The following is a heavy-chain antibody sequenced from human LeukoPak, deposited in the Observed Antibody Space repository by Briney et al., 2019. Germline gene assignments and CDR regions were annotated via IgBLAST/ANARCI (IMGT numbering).Heavy chain of an antibody. D-gene: IGHD3-10*01. CDR1: GGSFSGYY. J-gene: IGHJ6*03. CDR3: ARLMTMVRGSWIYYYYYMDV. Sequence: SETLSLTCAVYGGSFSGYYWSWIRQPPGKGLEWIGEINHSGSTNYNPSLKSRVTISVDTSKNQFSLKLSSVTAADTAVYYCARLMTMVRGSWIYYYYYMDVWGKGTTVTVSS. V-gene: IGHV4-34*01. CDR2: INHSGST.